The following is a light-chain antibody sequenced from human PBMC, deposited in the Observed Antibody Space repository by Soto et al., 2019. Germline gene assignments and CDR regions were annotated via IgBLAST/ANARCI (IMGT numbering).Light chain of an antibody. CDR3: QQRSNWQFT. V-gene: IGKV1-5*03. CDR2: KAS. J-gene: IGKJ3*01. Sequence: DIVMTHSPATLSGSVGDRVTTTCLASQTISSWLACYKKKPGKATKIMIYKASTLKSGVPSRLSGSGSGTDFTLTISSLEPEDVAVYYGQQRSNWQFTFGPGTKVDI. CDR1: QTISSW.